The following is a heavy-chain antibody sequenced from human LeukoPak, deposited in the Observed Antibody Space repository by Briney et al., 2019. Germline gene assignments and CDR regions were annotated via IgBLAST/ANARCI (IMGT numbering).Heavy chain of an antibody. CDR3: ARAQTGQYSGYDLGVCYY. J-gene: IGHJ4*02. Sequence: GASGKVSCKASGYTFTSYCMHWVRHGQGQGLEWVGIINPSGGSTSNAQKFQGRVTMARDTSTSTVYMELSSLKSEDTAVYYCARAQTGQYSGYDLGVCYYWGQGTLVTVSS. CDR1: GYTFTSYC. V-gene: IGHV1-46*03. D-gene: IGHD5-12*01. CDR2: INPSGGST.